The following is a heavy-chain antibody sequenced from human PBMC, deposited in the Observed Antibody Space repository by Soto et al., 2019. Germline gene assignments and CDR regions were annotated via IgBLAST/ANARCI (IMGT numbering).Heavy chain of an antibody. J-gene: IGHJ4*02. Sequence: QITLKESGPTLVKPTQSLTLTCAFSGFSLSTSGLGVAWIRQPPGKALEWLALIYWAEDARYGPSLKSRLTITKDTSKKQVVLIMTNLDPMDTATYYCTPLIRGVIADWGQGILVTVSS. CDR1: GFSLSTSGLG. CDR3: TPLIRGVIAD. CDR2: IYWAEDA. V-gene: IGHV2-5*05. D-gene: IGHD3-10*01.